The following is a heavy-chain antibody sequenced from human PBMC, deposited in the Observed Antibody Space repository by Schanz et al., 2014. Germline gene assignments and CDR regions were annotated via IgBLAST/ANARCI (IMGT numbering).Heavy chain of an antibody. CDR1: GFTLSGYG. CDR2: ISGSGGST. V-gene: IGHV3-23*01. CDR3: AKDHPSSGWPAFDV. Sequence: EVQLLESGGGLVQPGGSLRLSCVASGFTLSGYGLHWVRQAPGKGLEWVSAISGSGGSTYYADSVKGRFTISRDNSRKTLYLQMNSLRADDTAVYYCAKDHPSSGWPAFDVWGQGTQVTVSS. D-gene: IGHD6-19*01. J-gene: IGHJ4*02.